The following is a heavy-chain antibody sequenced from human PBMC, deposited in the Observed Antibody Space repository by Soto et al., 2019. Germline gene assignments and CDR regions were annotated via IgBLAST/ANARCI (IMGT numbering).Heavy chain of an antibody. CDR2: ISYDGSNK. J-gene: IGHJ4*02. V-gene: IGHV3-30-3*01. D-gene: IGHD3-22*01. CDR3: AREYYDSSGWNFDY. Sequence: GGSLRLSCAASGFTFSSYAMHWVRQAPGKGLEWVAVISYDGSNKYYAGSVKGRFTISRDNSKNTLYLQMNSLRAEDTAVYYCAREYYDSSGWNFDYWGQGTLVTVSS. CDR1: GFTFSSYA.